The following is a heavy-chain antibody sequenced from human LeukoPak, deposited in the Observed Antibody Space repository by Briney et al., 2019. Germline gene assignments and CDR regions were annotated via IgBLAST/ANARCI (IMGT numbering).Heavy chain of an antibody. CDR3: ARIPVPYYYYGMDV. CDR2: IDPYNGNT. V-gene: IGHV1-18*04. D-gene: IGHD2-2*01. CDR1: GYTFTGYY. J-gene: IGHJ6*02. Sequence: APVKVSCKSSGYTFTGYYMHWVRQAPGQGLEWMGWIDPYNGNTNYAQKLQGRVTMTTDTSTSTAYMELRSLRSDDTAVYYCARIPVPYYYYGMDVWGQGTTVTVSS.